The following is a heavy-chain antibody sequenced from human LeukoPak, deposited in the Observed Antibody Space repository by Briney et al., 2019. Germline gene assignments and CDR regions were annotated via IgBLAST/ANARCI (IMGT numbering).Heavy chain of an antibody. CDR3: ARERSSSGGHNWFDP. Sequence: SETLSLTCTVSGGYLITSGHYWGWIRQPPGKGLEWIGSIYYTGVTSTNPFFRSRMSISVDTSKNQFSLNLTSVTAADAAVYCCARERSSSGGHNWFDPWGQGTLVTVSS. J-gene: IGHJ5*02. CDR1: GGYLITSGHY. V-gene: IGHV4-39*07. D-gene: IGHD4-23*01. CDR2: IYYTGVT.